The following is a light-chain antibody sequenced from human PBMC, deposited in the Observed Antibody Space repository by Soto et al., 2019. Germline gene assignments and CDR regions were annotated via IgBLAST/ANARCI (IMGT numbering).Light chain of an antibody. CDR1: QSISTW. J-gene: IGKJ2*01. CDR3: QQYNSYSYT. Sequence: DIQMTQSPSTLSSSVGDRVTITCRASQSISTWLAWYQQKPGKAPKVMIHDASSLESGVPSRFSGSGSGTEFTLTISSLQPDDFATYYCQQYNSYSYTFGQGTKLEIK. V-gene: IGKV1-5*01. CDR2: DAS.